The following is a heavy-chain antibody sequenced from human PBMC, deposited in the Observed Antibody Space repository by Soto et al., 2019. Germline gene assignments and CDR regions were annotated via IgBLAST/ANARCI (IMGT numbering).Heavy chain of an antibody. Sequence: EVQLVETGGGLIQPGGSLRLSCAASGFTVSNNYMSWVRQAPGKGLEWVSLIYSGGSTFYADSVKGRFTISRDNSKNTLFLQMNSLRAEDTAVDFCATYTSLDYWGQGTMVTVSS. CDR2: IYSGGST. CDR3: ATYTSLDY. J-gene: IGHJ4*02. D-gene: IGHD2-2*02. V-gene: IGHV3-53*02. CDR1: GFTVSNNY.